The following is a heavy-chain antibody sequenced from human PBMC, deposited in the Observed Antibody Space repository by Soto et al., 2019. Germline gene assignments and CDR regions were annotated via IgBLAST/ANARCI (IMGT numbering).Heavy chain of an antibody. V-gene: IGHV3-64D*06. CDR3: ARMGQWRVPGDYYYGMDV. J-gene: IGHJ6*02. D-gene: IGHD6-19*01. CDR2: ISSHGGRT. Sequence: GGSLRLSCSASGFTFGTYTMHWVRQAPGRGPECVSTISSHGGRTFYADFVKGRFTMSSDNSKNTLYLQMSSLRLEDTAVYYCARMGQWRVPGDYYYGMDVWGQGTSVTVYS. CDR1: GFTFGTYT.